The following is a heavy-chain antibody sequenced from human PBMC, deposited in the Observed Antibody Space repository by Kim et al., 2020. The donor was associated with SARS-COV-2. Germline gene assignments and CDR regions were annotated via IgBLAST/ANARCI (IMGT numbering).Heavy chain of an antibody. Sequence: GGSLRLSCAASGFTFSDYYMSWIRQAPGKGLEWVSYISSSGSTIYYADSVKGRFTISRDNAKNSLYLQMNSLRAEDTAVYYCASSPIMVRGKFDYWGQGTLVTVSS. CDR1: GFTFSDYY. D-gene: IGHD3-10*01. V-gene: IGHV3-11*01. CDR3: ASSPIMVRGKFDY. J-gene: IGHJ4*02. CDR2: ISSSGSTI.